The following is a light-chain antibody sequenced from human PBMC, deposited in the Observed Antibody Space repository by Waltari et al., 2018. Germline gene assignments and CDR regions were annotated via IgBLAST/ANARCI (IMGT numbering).Light chain of an antibody. CDR1: QSVGSSY. Sequence: EIVLTQSPGTLSLSPGERATLSCWASQSVGSSYLAWFQQKPGQAPRLLIYAVSSRATGIPDRFSGSGSGTDFTLTINRLEPEDSAVYYCQQYGSPPDTFGQGTRLEIK. V-gene: IGKV3-20*01. CDR3: QQYGSPPDT. CDR2: AVS. J-gene: IGKJ2*01.